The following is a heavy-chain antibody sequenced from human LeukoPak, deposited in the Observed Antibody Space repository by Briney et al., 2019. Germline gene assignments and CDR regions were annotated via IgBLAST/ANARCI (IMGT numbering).Heavy chain of an antibody. CDR2: IWYDGSNK. CDR1: GFTFSSYG. J-gene: IGHJ2*01. Sequence: PGRSLRLSCAASGFTFSSYGMHWVRQAPGKGLEWVAVIWYDGSNKYYADSLKGRFTISRDNSKNTLYLQMNSLRAEDTAVYYCAREGGDGYKDGYWYFDLWGRGTLVTVSS. D-gene: IGHD5-24*01. CDR3: AREGGDGYKDGYWYFDL. V-gene: IGHV3-33*01.